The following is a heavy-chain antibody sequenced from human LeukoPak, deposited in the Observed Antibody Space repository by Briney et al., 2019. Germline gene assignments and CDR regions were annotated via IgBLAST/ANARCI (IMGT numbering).Heavy chain of an antibody. D-gene: IGHD6-19*01. Sequence: ASVKVSCKASGYTFTSYGISWVRQAPGQGLEWRGWISAYNGNTNYAQRRQGRVTMNTDTSTSTAYMELRSLRSDDTAVYYCARDEVAVAGTESDYWGQGTLVTVSS. V-gene: IGHV1-18*04. CDR2: ISAYNGNT. CDR3: ARDEVAVAGTESDY. J-gene: IGHJ4*02. CDR1: GYTFTSYG.